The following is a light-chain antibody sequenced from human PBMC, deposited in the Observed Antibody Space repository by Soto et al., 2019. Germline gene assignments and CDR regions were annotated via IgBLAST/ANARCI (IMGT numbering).Light chain of an antibody. CDR2: DAS. CDR1: QCLRSS. Sequence: EIVLAQSPGTLYLSPGGSATLSCRASQCLRSSLAVYLQKPGQAPRLLMYDASTRATGIPARFSGSGSGTDFTLTISGLQSEDFAVYYCQQYNNWPQTFGQGTKVDI. V-gene: IGKV3-15*01. J-gene: IGKJ1*01. CDR3: QQYNNWPQT.